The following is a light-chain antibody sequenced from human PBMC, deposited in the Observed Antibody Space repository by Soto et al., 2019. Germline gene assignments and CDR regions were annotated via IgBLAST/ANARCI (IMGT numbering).Light chain of an antibody. CDR1: QTVNSNY. Sequence: EIVLTQSPGTLSLSPGETATLSCRASQTVNSNYLAWYQHKPGQAPRLLIYGINSRATGVPDRFSGGGSGTAFTLTISGLEPEDFALYNCQQDRSSPPTFGGGTTVEIK. J-gene: IGKJ4*01. CDR2: GIN. V-gene: IGKV3-20*01. CDR3: QQDRSSPPT.